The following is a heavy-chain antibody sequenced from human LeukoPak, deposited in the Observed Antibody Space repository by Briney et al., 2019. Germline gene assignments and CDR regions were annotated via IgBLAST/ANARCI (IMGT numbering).Heavy chain of an antibody. CDR3: ARCGSDCYILDY. D-gene: IGHD2-21*02. Sequence: GGSLRLSCAASAFTFRNSGMHWVRQAPGKGLEWVAVISYDGINTYYADSAKGRFTISRDNSKSTLYLQMNSLRPEDTAVYFCARCGSDCYILDYWGQGTLVTVSS. V-gene: IGHV3-30*03. J-gene: IGHJ4*02. CDR1: AFTFRNSG. CDR2: ISYDGINT.